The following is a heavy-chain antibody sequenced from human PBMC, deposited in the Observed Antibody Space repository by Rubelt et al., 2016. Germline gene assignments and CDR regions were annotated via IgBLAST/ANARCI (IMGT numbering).Heavy chain of an antibody. CDR3: ARDTDLYGVV. CDR2: IYYNWCT. V-gene: IGHV4-39*07. CDR1: GGSISSSSYY. Sequence: QLQLQESDPGLVKPSETLSLTCTVSGGSISSSSYYWCWIRQPPGKGLEWLGNIYYNWCTYYNPSLISRCTVTVDTSMNQFSLKLSSVTAADTAVDYCARDTDLYGVVWGQGTLVTVSS. D-gene: IGHD4-17*01. J-gene: IGHJ4*02.